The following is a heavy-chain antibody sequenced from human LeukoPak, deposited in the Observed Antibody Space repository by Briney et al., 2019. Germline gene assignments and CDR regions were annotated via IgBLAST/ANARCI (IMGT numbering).Heavy chain of an antibody. D-gene: IGHD1-7*01. CDR2: ITPFLGIA. Sequence: SVKVSCKASGDTFSSYAINWVRQAPGQGPEWMGRITPFLGIANYPQKFQGRVTITADESTSTAYMELSSLRSEDTAVYYCATGTTGIDIDYWGQGTLVTVSS. CDR3: ATGTTGIDIDY. V-gene: IGHV1-69*04. J-gene: IGHJ4*02. CDR1: GDTFSSYA.